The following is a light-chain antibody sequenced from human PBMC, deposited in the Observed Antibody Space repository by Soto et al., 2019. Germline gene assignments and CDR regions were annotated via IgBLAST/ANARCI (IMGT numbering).Light chain of an antibody. Sequence: EIVMTQSPATLSVSPGERATLSCRASQSVSSNLAWYQQKPGQAPRLLIYGASRRATGIPDRFTGSGSGTDFTLTISGLQPDDVATYYCQQYNTYLSFGQGTKVDIK. CDR3: QQYNTYLS. V-gene: IGKV3D-15*01. CDR1: QSVSSN. J-gene: IGKJ1*01. CDR2: GAS.